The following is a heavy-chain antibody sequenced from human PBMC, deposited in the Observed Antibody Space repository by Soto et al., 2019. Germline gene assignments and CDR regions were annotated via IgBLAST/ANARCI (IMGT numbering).Heavy chain of an antibody. CDR1: EFTFSGRS. CDR2: IDKVGSDS. Sequence: EVQLVESGGGLVQPGGSLRLSCAASEFTFSGRSVHWVRQAPGKGLVWVSGIDKVGSDSTYANSVKGRFTSSRDNAKNTVYLQMNSLRVEDTAVYYCARGWFGPDVWGKGTTVTVSS. CDR3: ARGWFGPDV. D-gene: IGHD3-10*01. J-gene: IGHJ6*03. V-gene: IGHV3-74*01.